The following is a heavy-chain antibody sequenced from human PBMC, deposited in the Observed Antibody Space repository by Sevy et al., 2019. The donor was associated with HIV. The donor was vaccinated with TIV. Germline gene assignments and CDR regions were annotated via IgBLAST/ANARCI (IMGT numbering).Heavy chain of an antibody. J-gene: IGHJ4*02. CDR2: IYNNIGST. CDR3: ARGAVVIGTAATPVLDF. Sequence: SETSLTCSVSDDSINSYYWSWIRQPPGKGLEWIGYIYNNIGSTSYNPSLTSRVTISVDTSKNQFSLKLTSVTAADTAVYYCARGAVVIGTAATPVLDFWGLGSLVTVSS. D-gene: IGHD2-2*01. V-gene: IGHV4-59*08. CDR1: DDSINSYY.